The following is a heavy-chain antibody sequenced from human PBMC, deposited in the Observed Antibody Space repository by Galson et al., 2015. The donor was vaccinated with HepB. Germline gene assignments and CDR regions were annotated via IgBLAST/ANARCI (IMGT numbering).Heavy chain of an antibody. CDR2: INPNNGGT. D-gene: IGHD1-1*01. J-gene: IGHJ6*02. V-gene: IGHV1-2*04. CDR3: AREARSENVYWYDKLRQSTTPYGVDV. CDR1: GYSISDYY. Sequence: SVKVSCKASGYSISDYYIHWVRQAPGQGLEWMGWINPNNGGTMYAQQFQGWVTMTRDTSINTAFMELTRLTSDETAIYYCAREARSENVYWYDKLRQSTTPYGVDVWGQGTTVTVS.